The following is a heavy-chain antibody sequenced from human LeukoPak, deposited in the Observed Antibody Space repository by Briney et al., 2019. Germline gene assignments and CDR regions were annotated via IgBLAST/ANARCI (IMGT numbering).Heavy chain of an antibody. CDR3: ARYSSSSGYFDY. CDR1: GRSISSYY. Sequence: SETLSLTCTVSGRSISSYYWSWIRQPPGKGLEWIGYIYYSGSTNYNPSLKSRVTISVDTSKNQFSLKLSSVTAADTAVYYCARYSSSSGYFDYWGQGTLVTVSS. CDR2: IYYSGST. D-gene: IGHD6-6*01. J-gene: IGHJ4*02. V-gene: IGHV4-59*01.